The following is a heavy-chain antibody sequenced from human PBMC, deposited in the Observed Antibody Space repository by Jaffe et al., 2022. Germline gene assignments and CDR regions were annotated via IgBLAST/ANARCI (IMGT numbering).Heavy chain of an antibody. CDR2: IIPIFGTA. CDR1: GGTFSSYA. CDR3: ARAHKGGGDYIYYYYYYMDV. Sequence: QVQLVQSGAEVKKPGSSVKVSCKASGGTFSSYAISWVRQAPGQGLEWMGGIIPIFGTANYAQKFQGRVTITADESTSTAYMELSSLRSEDTAVYYCARAHKGGGDYIYYYYYYMDVWGKGTTVTVSS. D-gene: IGHD4-17*01. V-gene: IGHV1-69*01. J-gene: IGHJ6*03.